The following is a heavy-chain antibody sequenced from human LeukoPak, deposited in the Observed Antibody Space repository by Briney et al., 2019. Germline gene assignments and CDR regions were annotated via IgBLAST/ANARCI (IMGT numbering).Heavy chain of an antibody. V-gene: IGHV1-2*02. CDR3: ARDQRIAARPYYYYGMDV. J-gene: IGHJ6*02. D-gene: IGHD6-6*01. CDR1: GYTFTGYY. CDR2: INPNSGGT. Sequence: ASVTVSCKASGYTFTGYYMHWVRQAPGQGLAWMGWINPNSGGTNYAQKFQGRVTMTRDTSISTAYMELSRLRSDDTAVYYCARDQRIAARPYYYYGMDVWGQGTTVTVSS.